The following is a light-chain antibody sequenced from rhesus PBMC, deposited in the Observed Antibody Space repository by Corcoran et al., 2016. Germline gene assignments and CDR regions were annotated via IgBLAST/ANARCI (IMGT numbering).Light chain of an antibody. CDR1: QGISSY. V-gene: IGKV1-25*01. CDR2: KAS. Sequence: DIQMTQSPSSLSASVGDRVTITCRASQGISSYLAWYQQKPRKAPKLLIYKASTLQSGAPSRFSGSGSGTEFTLSISSLQPEDVATYYCQQYDTAPWTFGQGTKVEIK. CDR3: QQYDTAPWT. J-gene: IGKJ1*01.